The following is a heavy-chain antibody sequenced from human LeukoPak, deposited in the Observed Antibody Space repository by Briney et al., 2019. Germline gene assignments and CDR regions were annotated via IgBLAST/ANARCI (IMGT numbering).Heavy chain of an antibody. V-gene: IGHV4-59*01. CDR2: IYDRGST. J-gene: IGHJ4*02. CDR1: GGSISSYL. Sequence: KPSETLSPPCTFPGGSISSYLRGWIRQPPPKGLEWIGNIYDRGSTKYNPSLKSRVTISVDTSKNQFSLRLSSVTAADTAVYYCARGRTFDNWGQGTLVTVSS. CDR3: ARGRTFDN.